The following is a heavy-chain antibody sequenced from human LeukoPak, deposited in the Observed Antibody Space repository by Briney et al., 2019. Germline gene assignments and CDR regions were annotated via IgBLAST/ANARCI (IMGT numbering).Heavy chain of an antibody. V-gene: IGHV4-59*01. CDR2: IYYSGST. Sequence: SETLSLTCTVSGGSISSYYWSWIRQPPGKGLEWIGYIYYSGSTTYNPSPKSRVTISVDKSTNHLPLQLSSVTAADTAVYYGARYSHCCGGSCAPYYYYYMDVWGKGTTVTVSS. CDR1: GGSISSYY. J-gene: IGHJ6*03. CDR3: ARYSHCCGGSCAPYYYYYMDV. D-gene: IGHD2-15*01.